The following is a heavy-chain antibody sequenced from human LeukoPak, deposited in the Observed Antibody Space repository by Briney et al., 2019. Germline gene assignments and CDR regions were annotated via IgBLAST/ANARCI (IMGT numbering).Heavy chain of an antibody. J-gene: IGHJ4*02. Sequence: SETLSLTCTVSGGSISSYYWSWIRQPPGKGLEWIGYIYYSGSTNCNPSLKSRVTISVDTSKNQFSLKMSSVTAADTAVYYCVRDVSQRRHFDYWGQGTLVTVSS. CDR1: GGSISSYY. CDR3: VRDVSQRRHFDY. CDR2: IYYSGST. V-gene: IGHV4-59*12. D-gene: IGHD1-1*01.